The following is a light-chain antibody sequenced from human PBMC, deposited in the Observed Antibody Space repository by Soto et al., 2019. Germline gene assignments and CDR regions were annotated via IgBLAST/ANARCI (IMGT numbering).Light chain of an antibody. J-gene: IGKJ1*01. Sequence: EIVLTQSPGTLSLSPGERATLSCRASQSVTSSYLAWYQQKPGQAPRLLIYAASSRASAIPDRFSGSGSGTDFTLTISRLEPEDFAVYYCQQYNNWPPWAFGQGTKVDIK. CDR1: QSVTSSY. CDR3: QQYNNWPPWA. V-gene: IGKV3-20*01. CDR2: AAS.